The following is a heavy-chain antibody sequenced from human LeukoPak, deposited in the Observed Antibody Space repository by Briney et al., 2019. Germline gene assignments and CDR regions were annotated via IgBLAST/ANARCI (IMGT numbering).Heavy chain of an antibody. CDR3: ARLDVVVPAAAFDY. J-gene: IGHJ4*02. CDR1: GGSFSGYY. CDR2: INHSGST. Sequence: SETLSLTCAVYGGSFSGYYWSWIRQPPGKGLEWIGEINHSGSTNYNPSLKSRVTISVDTSKNQFSLKLSSVTAADTAVYYCARLDVVVPAAAFDYWGQGTLVTVSS. V-gene: IGHV4-34*01. D-gene: IGHD2-2*01.